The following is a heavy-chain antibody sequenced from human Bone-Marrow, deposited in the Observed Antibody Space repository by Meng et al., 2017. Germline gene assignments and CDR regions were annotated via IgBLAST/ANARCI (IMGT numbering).Heavy chain of an antibody. V-gene: IGHV1-2*06. CDR3: ARKHPQIVRATRNYYYGMDV. CDR2: INPNSGGT. J-gene: IGHJ6*02. Sequence: ASVKVSCKASGYTFTGYYMHWVRQAPGQGLEWMGRINPNSGGTNYAQKFQGRVTMTRDTSISTAYMELSRLRSDATAVYYCARKHPQIVRATRNYYYGMDVWGQGTTVTVSS. CDR1: GYTFTGYY. D-gene: IGHD1-26*01.